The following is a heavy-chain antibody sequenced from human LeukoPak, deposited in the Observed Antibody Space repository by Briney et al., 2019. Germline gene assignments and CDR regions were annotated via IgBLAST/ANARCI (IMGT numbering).Heavy chain of an antibody. Sequence: SETLSLTCTVSGGSISSYYWSWIRQPAGKGLEWIGRVYSSGSTNYNPSLKSRVTLSVDTPKNKFSLKLASVTAADTAVYYCARKGISAVAGAFDIWGQGTMVTVSS. CDR1: GGSISSYY. CDR3: ARKGISAVAGAFDI. CDR2: VYSSGST. D-gene: IGHD6-19*01. J-gene: IGHJ3*02. V-gene: IGHV4-4*07.